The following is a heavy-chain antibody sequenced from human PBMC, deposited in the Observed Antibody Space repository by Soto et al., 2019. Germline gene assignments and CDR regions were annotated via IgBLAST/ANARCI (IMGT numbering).Heavy chain of an antibody. D-gene: IGHD5-12*01. CDR3: ARRYSGGEFDY. J-gene: IGHJ4*02. Sequence: SETLSLTCTVSGSSISSISCYWAWIRQPPGKGLEWIGSIYYSGSTYYKPSLKSRVTISVDTSKNLFSLKLSSVTAADRAVYYCARRYSGGEFDYWGQGTPVTVS. CDR1: GSSISSISCY. V-gene: IGHV4-39*02. CDR2: IYYSGST.